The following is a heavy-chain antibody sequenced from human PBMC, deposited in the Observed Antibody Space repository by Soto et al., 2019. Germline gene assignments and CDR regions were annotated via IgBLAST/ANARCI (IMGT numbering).Heavy chain of an antibody. V-gene: IGHV4-34*01. J-gene: IGHJ5*02. CDR1: GFTFSSYA. D-gene: IGHD6-19*01. CDR3: ARRGSGWYWFDP. CDR2: INHSGST. Sequence: PGGSLRLSCAASGFTFSSYAMSWVRQPPGKGLEWIGEINHSGSTNYNPSLKSRVTISVDTSKNQFSLKLSSVTAADTAVYYCARRGSGWYWFDPWGQGTLVTVSS.